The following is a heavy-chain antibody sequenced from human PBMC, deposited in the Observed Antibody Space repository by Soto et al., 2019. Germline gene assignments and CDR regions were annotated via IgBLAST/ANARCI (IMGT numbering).Heavy chain of an antibody. V-gene: IGHV3-30*18. D-gene: IGHD2-21*01. CDR3: AKDTFQTLFDY. CDR1: GFTFSSYG. J-gene: IGHJ4*02. CDR2: ISYDGSNK. Sequence: PGGSLRLSCAASGFTFSSYGMHWVRQAPGKGLEWVAVISYDGSNKYYADSVKGRFTISRDNSKNTLYLQMNSLRAEDTAVYYCAKDTFQTLFDYWGQGTLVTVSS.